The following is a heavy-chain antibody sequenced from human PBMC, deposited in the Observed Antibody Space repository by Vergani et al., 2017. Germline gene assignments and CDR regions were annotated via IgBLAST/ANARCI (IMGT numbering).Heavy chain of an antibody. V-gene: IGHV3-7*01. J-gene: IGHJ6*02. CDR2: IKQDGSEK. Sequence: EVQLVESGGGLVQPGGSLRLSCAASGFTFSSYWMSWVRQAPGKGLEWVANIKQDGSEKYYVDSVKGRFTISRDNAKNSLYLQMNSLRAEDTAVYYCARDSSYYGSGSYPYYYYYGMDVWGQGTTVTVSS. CDR3: ARDSSYYGSGSYPYYYYYGMDV. D-gene: IGHD3-10*01. CDR1: GFTFSSYW.